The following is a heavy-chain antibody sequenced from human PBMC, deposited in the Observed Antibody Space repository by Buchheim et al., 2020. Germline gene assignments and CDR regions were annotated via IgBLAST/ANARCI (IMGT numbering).Heavy chain of an antibody. V-gene: IGHV3-33*01. D-gene: IGHD2-2*01. CDR3: ASDSRVVPAATGKYYYYYGMDV. CDR2: IWYDGSNK. Sequence: QVQLVESGGGVVQPGRSLRLSCAASGFTFSSYGMHWVRQAPGKGLEWVAVIWYDGSNKYYADSVKGRFTISRDNSKNTLYLQMNILRAEDTAVYYCASDSRVVPAATGKYYYYYGMDVWGQGTT. CDR1: GFTFSSYG. J-gene: IGHJ6*02.